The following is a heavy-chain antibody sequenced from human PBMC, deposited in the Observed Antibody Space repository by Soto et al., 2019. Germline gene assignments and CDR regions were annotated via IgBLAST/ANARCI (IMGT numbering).Heavy chain of an antibody. CDR1: GGTFSSYA. D-gene: IGHD6-13*01. CDR2: IIPIFGTA. Sequence: QVQLVQSGAEVKKPGSSVKVSCKASGGTFSSYAISWVRQAPGQGLEWMGGIIPIFGTANYAQKFQGRVTITADESTSTADMELSSLRSEDTAVYYCARGHIAATGSEGDYYYYCGMDVWGQGTTVTVSS. J-gene: IGHJ6*02. V-gene: IGHV1-69*12. CDR3: ARGHIAATGSEGDYYYYCGMDV.